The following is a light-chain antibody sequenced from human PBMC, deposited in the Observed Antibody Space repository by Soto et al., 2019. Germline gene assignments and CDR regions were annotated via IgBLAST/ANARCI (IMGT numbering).Light chain of an antibody. J-gene: IGLJ1*01. CDR1: GSNIGAPYD. CDR3: QSYDSSLSGYV. V-gene: IGLV1-40*01. Sequence: QSVLTQPPSLSGAPGQRVTISCTGSGSNIGAPYDVYWYQHLPGTAPKLLIYGSTNRPSGVPGRFSGSKSGTSASLAITGLQAEDEADYYCQSYDSSLSGYVFGAGTKLTVL. CDR2: GST.